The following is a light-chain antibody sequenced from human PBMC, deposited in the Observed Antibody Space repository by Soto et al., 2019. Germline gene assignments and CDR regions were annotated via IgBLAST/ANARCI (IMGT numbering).Light chain of an antibody. V-gene: IGKV3-11*01. J-gene: IGKJ4*01. CDR3: QQRYNWPLT. Sequence: EIVLTQSPATLSLSPGERATLSCSASQSVSSSLAWYQQKPGHAPRLLIYGASNGDTGIPARFSGTVSGTDFTLTISSLEPADFAVYYCQQRYNWPLTFGGGTKVEIK. CDR1: QSVSSS. CDR2: GAS.